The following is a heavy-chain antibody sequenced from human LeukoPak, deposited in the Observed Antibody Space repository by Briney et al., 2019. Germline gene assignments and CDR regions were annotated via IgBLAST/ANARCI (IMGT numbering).Heavy chain of an antibody. CDR2: ISGSGGST. V-gene: IGHV3-23*01. J-gene: IGHJ4*02. CDR3: TTDAGYSSRWYNY. D-gene: IGHD6-13*01. CDR1: GFTFSSYA. Sequence: GGSLRLSCAASGFTFSSYAMSWVRQAPGKGLEWVSAISGSGGSTYYADSVKGRFTISRDNSKNTLYLQMNSLKTEDTAVYYCTTDAGYSSRWYNYWGQGTLVTVSS.